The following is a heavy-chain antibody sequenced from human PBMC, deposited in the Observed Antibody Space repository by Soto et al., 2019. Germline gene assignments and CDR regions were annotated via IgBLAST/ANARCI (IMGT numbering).Heavy chain of an antibody. CDR1: GGPFISYA. D-gene: IGHD2-21*02. V-gene: IGHV1-69*06. J-gene: IGHJ6*02. CDR3: ARELYCGRDCYSYYYYGMDV. Sequence: SVEVSCKASGGPFISYAISWVRQSPGQGLEWMGGIIPIFGTANYAQKFQGRVTITADKSTSTAYMELSSLRSEDTAVYYCARELYCGRDCYSYYYYGMDVCGQGTTVTVSS. CDR2: IIPIFGTA.